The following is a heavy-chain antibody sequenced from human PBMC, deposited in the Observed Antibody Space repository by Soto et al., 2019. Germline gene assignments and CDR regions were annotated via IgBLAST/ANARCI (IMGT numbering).Heavy chain of an antibody. V-gene: IGHV3-23*01. CDR1: GLTFSNFA. J-gene: IGHJ4*02. Sequence: GGSLRLSCEVSGLTFSNFAMSWVRQAPGKGLEWVSAIGGSSGTTFYADSVKGRFTISKDYAKNMLYLQMNSLRAEDTAVYYCAKFKGFNWNYVFDYWGQGVPVTVSS. CDR2: IGGSSGTT. D-gene: IGHD1-7*01. CDR3: AKFKGFNWNYVFDY.